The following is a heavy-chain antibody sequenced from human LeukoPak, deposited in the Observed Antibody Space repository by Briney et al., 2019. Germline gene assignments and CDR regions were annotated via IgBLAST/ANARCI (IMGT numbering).Heavy chain of an antibody. D-gene: IGHD1-26*01. CDR3: ARLRIVVTTYDAFHL. CDR1: GGSFSGYY. Sequence: PSETLSLTCAVYGGSFSGYYWGWIRQPPGKGLEWIGSISYSGSTSYNPSLKSRVTMSVDTSKNQFSLKVSSVTAADTAVYYCARLRIVVTTYDAFHLWGQGTMVSVSS. CDR2: ISYSGST. V-gene: IGHV4-39*01. J-gene: IGHJ3*01.